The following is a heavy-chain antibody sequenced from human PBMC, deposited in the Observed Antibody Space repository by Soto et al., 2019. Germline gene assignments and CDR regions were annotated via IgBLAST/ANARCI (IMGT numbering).Heavy chain of an antibody. J-gene: IGHJ6*02. CDR2: IYYSGST. CDR3: XXXXXXXXQGRYYYGMDV. Sequence: QVQLQESGPGLVKPSETLSLTCTVSGGSVSSGSYYWSWIRQPPGKGLEWIGYIYYSGSTNYNPXXXXXXXXXXXXXXXXXXXXXXXXXXXXXXXXXXXXXXXXXXQGRYYYGMDVWGQGTTVTVSS. V-gene: IGHV4-61*01. CDR1: GGSVSSGSYY.